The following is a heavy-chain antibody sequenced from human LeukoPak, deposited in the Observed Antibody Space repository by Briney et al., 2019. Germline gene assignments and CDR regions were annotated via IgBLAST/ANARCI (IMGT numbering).Heavy chain of an antibody. CDR2: INPNSGGT. D-gene: IGHD2-8*01. CDR1: GYIFTGYY. J-gene: IGHJ4*02. V-gene: IGHV1-2*02. Sequence: ASVKVSCKASGYIFTGYYMHWVRQAPGQGLEWMGWINPNSGGTNYAQKFQGRVTMTRDTSISTAYMELSRLRSDDTAVYYCARDEGYCTNDVCLATIGHFDYWGQGTLVTVSS. CDR3: ARDEGYCTNDVCLATIGHFDY.